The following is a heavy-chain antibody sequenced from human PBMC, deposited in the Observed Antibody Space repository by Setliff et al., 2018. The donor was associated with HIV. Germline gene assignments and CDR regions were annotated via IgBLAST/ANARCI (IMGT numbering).Heavy chain of an antibody. CDR2: IKSEASGGTI. CDR3: ATTMYNWELRF. CDR1: RFTFSNAW. Sequence: KPGGSLRLSCLGSRFTFSNAWMSWVRQAPGKGLEWVGHIKSEASGGTIDYAAPVKDRFTISRDDSKSTLYLQMNSLEIEDSAMYYCATTMYNWELRFWGQGTLVTVSS. V-gene: IGHV3-15*01. D-gene: IGHD1-7*01. J-gene: IGHJ4*02.